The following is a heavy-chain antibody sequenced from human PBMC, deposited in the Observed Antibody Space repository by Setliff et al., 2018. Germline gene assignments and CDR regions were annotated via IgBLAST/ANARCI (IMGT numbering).Heavy chain of an antibody. Sequence: PSETLSLTCTVSGYSISSGYIWGWIRQPPGKGLEWVGNIGHTGSINYNPSLKSRLTISRDTSKNQFSLKVSSVTAADTAVYYCARPFSRREKFLLDYWGQGALVTVSS. J-gene: IGHJ4*02. CDR3: ARPFSRREKFLLDY. CDR1: GYSISSGYI. CDR2: IGHTGSI. V-gene: IGHV4-38-2*02.